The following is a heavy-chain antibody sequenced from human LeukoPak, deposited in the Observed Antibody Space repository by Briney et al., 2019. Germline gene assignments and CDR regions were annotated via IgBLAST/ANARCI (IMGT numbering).Heavy chain of an antibody. CDR1: GFTFSSYW. V-gene: IGHV3-7*03. J-gene: IGHJ3*02. CDR3: AKDIGLGSGPIGDAFDI. D-gene: IGHD2-15*01. Sequence: GGSLRLSCAASGFTFSSYWMSWVRQAPGKGLEWVANIKQDGSEKYYVDSVKGRFTISRDNSKNSLYLQMNSLRAEDTALYYCAKDIGLGSGPIGDAFDIWGQGTMVTVSS. CDR2: IKQDGSEK.